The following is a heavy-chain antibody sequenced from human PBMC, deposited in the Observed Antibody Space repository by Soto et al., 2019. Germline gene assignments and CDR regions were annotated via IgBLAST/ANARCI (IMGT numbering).Heavy chain of an antibody. CDR1: GFTFSSYA. Sequence: QVQLVESGGGVVQPGRSLRLSCAASGFTFSSYAMHWVRQAPGKGLEWVAVISYDGSNKYYADSVKGRFTISRDNSKKPLYLQMNSLRAESTAVYYCARGGGYYYDSSGKPWYFDYWGQGTLVTVSS. J-gene: IGHJ4*02. CDR2: ISYDGSNK. V-gene: IGHV3-30-3*01. D-gene: IGHD3-22*01. CDR3: ARGGGYYYDSSGKPWYFDY.